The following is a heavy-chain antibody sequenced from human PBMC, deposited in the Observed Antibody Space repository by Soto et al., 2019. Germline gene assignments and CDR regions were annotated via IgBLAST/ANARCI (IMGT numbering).Heavy chain of an antibody. CDR1: GFTFSSYG. Sequence: GGSLRLSCAASGFTFSSYGMHWVRQAPGKGLECVSVIRNDGNKKFYADSVKGRFTISRDNSKNTAYLQMSSLRPEDTAVYYCVKGEYYYDGSAYYPFDYWGQGRMVTVSS. V-gene: IGHV3-30*18. CDR2: IRNDGNKK. J-gene: IGHJ4*02. D-gene: IGHD3-22*01. CDR3: VKGEYYYDGSAYYPFDY.